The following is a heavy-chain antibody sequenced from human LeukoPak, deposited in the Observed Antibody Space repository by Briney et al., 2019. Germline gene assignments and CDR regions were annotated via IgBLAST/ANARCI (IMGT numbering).Heavy chain of an antibody. CDR1: GFTFSSYA. J-gene: IGHJ6*02. CDR2: ISYDGSNK. V-gene: IGHV3-30*04. D-gene: IGHD3-10*01. CDR3: ARDLRQILLWFGELFYYYYGMDV. Sequence: GGSLRLSCAASGFTFSSYAMHWVRQAPGKGLEWVAVISYDGSNKYYADSVKGRFTISRDNSKNTLYLQMNSLRAEDTAVYYCARDLRQILLWFGELFYYYYGMDVWGQGTTVTVSS.